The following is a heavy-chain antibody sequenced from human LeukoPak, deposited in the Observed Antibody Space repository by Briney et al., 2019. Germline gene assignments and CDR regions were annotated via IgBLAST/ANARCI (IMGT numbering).Heavy chain of an antibody. J-gene: IGHJ4*02. CDR2: IYRDDDK. CDR3: AHTDSSSWSLDC. V-gene: IGHV2-5*02. D-gene: IGHD6-13*01. Sequence: SGPTLVKPTQTLTRTCTFSGFSLRTSGVGVAWIRQPPGNALEWLALIYRDDDKRYSPSLKSRLPITKDTSKNQVVLTMTNMDPVDTATYYCAHTDSSSWSLDCWGQGTLVTVCS. CDR1: GFSLRTSGVG.